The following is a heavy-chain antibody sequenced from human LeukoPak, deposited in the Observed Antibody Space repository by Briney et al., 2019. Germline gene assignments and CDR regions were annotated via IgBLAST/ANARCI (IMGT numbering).Heavy chain of an antibody. D-gene: IGHD2-2*01. CDR3: ARETPAVRNNCFDP. Sequence: SEPLSLTCTVSGRPISSSTYYGRWVRHPPGKGLEGSGSLSYSGTPYYNTSLRSRVTVSIDTSRTQFSLTVTSVTAADTAVYYCARETPAVRNNCFDPWGQGTLVTVSS. CDR1: GRPISSSTYY. V-gene: IGHV4-39*02. CDR2: LSYSGTP. J-gene: IGHJ5*02.